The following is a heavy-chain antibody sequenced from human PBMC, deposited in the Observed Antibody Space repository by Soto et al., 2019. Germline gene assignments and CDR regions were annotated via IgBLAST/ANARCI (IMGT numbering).Heavy chain of an antibody. Sequence: GGSLRLSCAASGFTFSSYAMSWVRQAPGKGLEWVSANSGSGGSTYYADSVKGRFTISRDNSKNTLYLQMNSLGAEDTAVYYCAKEGGRYYYYGMDVWGQGTTVTVSS. J-gene: IGHJ6*02. V-gene: IGHV3-23*01. CDR3: AKEGGRYYYYGMDV. CDR1: GFTFSSYA. CDR2: NSGSGGST.